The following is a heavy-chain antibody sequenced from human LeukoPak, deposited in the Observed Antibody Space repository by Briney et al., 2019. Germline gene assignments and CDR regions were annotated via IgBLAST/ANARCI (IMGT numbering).Heavy chain of an antibody. CDR1: GYTFTSYY. D-gene: IGHD3-16*01. J-gene: IGHJ5*02. CDR3: ARDRGRGVFPFDP. V-gene: IGHV1-46*01. CDR2: INPSGGST. Sequence: ASVKVSCKASGYTFTSYYMHWVRQAPGQGLEWMGIINPSGGSTSYAQKFQGRVTMTRDMSTSTVYMELSSLRSEDTAVYYCARDRGRGVFPFDPWGQGTLVTVSS.